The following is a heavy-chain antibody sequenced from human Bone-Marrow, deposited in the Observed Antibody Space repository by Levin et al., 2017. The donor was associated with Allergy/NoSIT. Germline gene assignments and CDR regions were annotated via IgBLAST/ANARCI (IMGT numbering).Heavy chain of an antibody. Sequence: SETLSLICTVSGDSVSGHYWNWIRQPAGKGLEWIGRIYASDNTNYNPSLKSRVTMSVDTSKNQFSLRLSSVTAAAPAVYYCARGGRSNCDADSCYSRNAFNIWGQGTMVTVSS. CDR3: ARGGRSNCDADSCYSRNAFNI. V-gene: IGHV4-4*07. D-gene: IGHD2-21*01. J-gene: IGHJ3*02. CDR2: IYASDNT. CDR1: GDSVSGHY.